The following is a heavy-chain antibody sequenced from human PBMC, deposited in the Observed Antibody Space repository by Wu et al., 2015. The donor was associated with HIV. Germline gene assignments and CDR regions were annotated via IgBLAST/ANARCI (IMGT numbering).Heavy chain of an antibody. CDR3: ARPYSGYAYDVFDI. J-gene: IGHJ3*02. CDR2: IIPVFGTT. V-gene: IGHV1-69*15. Sequence: QVHLVQFGGEVKKPGSSVKVTCKASGGTFSSDAVSWVRQAPGQGLEWMGKIIPVFGTTKYAQKFQGRVTITADESTSTVFMELSSLRSDDTAVYYCARPYSGYAYDVFDIWGQGTMVSVSS. CDR1: GGTFSSDA. D-gene: IGHD5-12*01.